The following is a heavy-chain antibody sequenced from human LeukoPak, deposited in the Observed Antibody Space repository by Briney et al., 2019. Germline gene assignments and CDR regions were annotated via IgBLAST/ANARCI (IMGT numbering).Heavy chain of an antibody. Sequence: ASVKVSCKASGYTFTGYYMHWVRQAPGQGLEWMGWINPNSGGTNYAQKFQGRVTMTRDTSISTAYMELSRLRPDDTAVYYCARTGGIAVAGDGFDYWGQGTLVTVSS. J-gene: IGHJ4*02. V-gene: IGHV1-2*02. D-gene: IGHD6-19*01. CDR2: INPNSGGT. CDR3: ARTGGIAVAGDGFDY. CDR1: GYTFTGYY.